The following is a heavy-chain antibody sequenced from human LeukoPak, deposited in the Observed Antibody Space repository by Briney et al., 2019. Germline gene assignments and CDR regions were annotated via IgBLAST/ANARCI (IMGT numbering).Heavy chain of an antibody. J-gene: IGHJ4*02. Sequence: GGSLRLSCAASGFTFSSYAMHWVRQAPGKGLEWVAVISYDGSNKYYADSVKGRFTISRDNSKNTLYLQMNSLRAEDTAVYYCARGLGAAGTGVFDYWGQGTLVTVSS. CDR3: ARGLGAAGTGVFDY. D-gene: IGHD6-13*01. CDR2: ISYDGSNK. V-gene: IGHV3-30-3*01. CDR1: GFTFSSYA.